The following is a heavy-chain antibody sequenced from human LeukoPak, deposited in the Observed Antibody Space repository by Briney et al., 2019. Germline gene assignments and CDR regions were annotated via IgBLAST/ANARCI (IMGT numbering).Heavy chain of an antibody. J-gene: IGHJ6*03. CDR2: ISRSGSTK. CDR1: GFTFSDYN. Sequence: GGSLRLSCAASGFTFSDYNMRWIRQAPGKGLEWVSSISRSGSTKYYADSVKGRFTTSRDNAKNSLFLQMNSLRAEDTAVYYCARVLRYCSGGNCYSGGLGYMDVWGKGTTVTISS. D-gene: IGHD2-15*01. V-gene: IGHV3-11*01. CDR3: ARVLRYCSGGNCYSGGLGYMDV.